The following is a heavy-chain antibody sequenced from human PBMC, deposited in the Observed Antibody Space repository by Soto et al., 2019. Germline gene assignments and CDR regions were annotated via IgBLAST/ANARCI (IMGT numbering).Heavy chain of an antibody. D-gene: IGHD6-13*01. J-gene: IGHJ4*02. V-gene: IGHV5-10-1*01. CDR1: GYSFTIYC. Sequence: PGESLKISCKGSGYSFTIYCISWVRQMPGKGLEWMGRIDPSDSYTNYSPSFQGHVTISADKSISTAYLQWSSLKASDTAMYYCARVPGIAAAGLGEYWGQGTLVTVSS. CDR3: ARVPGIAAAGLGEY. CDR2: IDPSDSYT.